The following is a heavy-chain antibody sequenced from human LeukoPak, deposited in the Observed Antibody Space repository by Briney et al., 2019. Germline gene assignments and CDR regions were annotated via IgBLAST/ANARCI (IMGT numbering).Heavy chain of an antibody. Sequence: GGSLRLSCAASGFTFSTYSMNWVRQAPGRGLEWVSSISSSGSYIYYADSVKGRFTISRDNAKNSLNLQMNSLRAEDTAVYYCAGEVDCSSTSCYNEGWFDPWGQGTLVTVSS. D-gene: IGHD2-2*02. CDR3: AGEVDCSSTSCYNEGWFDP. V-gene: IGHV3-21*01. CDR2: ISSSGSYI. CDR1: GFTFSTYS. J-gene: IGHJ5*02.